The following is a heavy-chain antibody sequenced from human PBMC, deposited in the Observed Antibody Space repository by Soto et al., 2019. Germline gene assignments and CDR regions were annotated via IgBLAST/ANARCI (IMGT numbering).Heavy chain of an antibody. Sequence: QVQLVQSGAEVKKPGSSVKVSCKASGGTFSSYTISWVRQAPGQGLEWMGRIIPILGIANYAQKFQGRVTITADKSTSTAYMELSSLRSEDTAVYYCARTKAAAGSDYWGQGTLVTVSS. CDR1: GGTFSSYT. CDR2: IIPILGIA. J-gene: IGHJ4*02. CDR3: ARTKAAAGSDY. V-gene: IGHV1-69*02. D-gene: IGHD6-13*01.